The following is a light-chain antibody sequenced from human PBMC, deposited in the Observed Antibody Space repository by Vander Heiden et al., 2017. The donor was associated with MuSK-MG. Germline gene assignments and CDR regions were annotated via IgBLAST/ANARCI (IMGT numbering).Light chain of an antibody. Sequence: DIQSTHSPSSLSASVGDRVTITCRASQSISSYLNWYQQKPGKAPKLLIYAASSLQSGVPSRFSGSGSGTDFTLTISSLQPEDFATYYCQQSYSTLRTFGQGTKVEIK. V-gene: IGKV1-39*01. J-gene: IGKJ1*01. CDR1: QSISSY. CDR2: AAS. CDR3: QQSYSTLRT.